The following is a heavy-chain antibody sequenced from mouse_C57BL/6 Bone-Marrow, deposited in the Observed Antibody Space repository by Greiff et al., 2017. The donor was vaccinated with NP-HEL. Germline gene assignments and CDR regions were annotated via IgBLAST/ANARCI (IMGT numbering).Heavy chain of an antibody. D-gene: IGHD1-1*01. J-gene: IGHJ3*01. CDR3: AREGGIAY. Sequence: VKLVESGAELARPGASVKLSCKASGYTFTSYGISWVKQRTGQGLEWIGEIYPRSGNTYYNEKFKGKATLTADKSSSTAYMELRSLTSEDSAVYFCAREGGIAYWGQGTLVTVSA. V-gene: IGHV1-81*01. CDR1: GYTFTSYG. CDR2: IYPRSGNT.